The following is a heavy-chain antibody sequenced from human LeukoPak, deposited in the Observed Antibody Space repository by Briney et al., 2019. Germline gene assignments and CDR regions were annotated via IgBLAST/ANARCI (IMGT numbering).Heavy chain of an antibody. CDR1: GGSISSSIYY. D-gene: IGHD3-22*01. Sequence: SETLSLTCTVSGGSISSSIYYWGWIRQPPGKGLEWIGSIYYSGSTYYNPSLKSRVTISVDTSKNQFSLKLSSVTAADTAVYYCARGGDSSGYYGGNFDYWGQGTLVTVSS. CDR3: ARGGDSSGYYGGNFDY. J-gene: IGHJ4*02. CDR2: IYYSGST. V-gene: IGHV4-39*07.